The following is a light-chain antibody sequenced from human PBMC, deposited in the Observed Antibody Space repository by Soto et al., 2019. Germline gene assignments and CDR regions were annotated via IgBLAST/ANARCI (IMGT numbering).Light chain of an antibody. CDR2: GNS. CDR3: QSYDSSLSGSEV. CDR1: SSNIGAGYD. V-gene: IGLV1-40*01. Sequence: QSVLTQPPSVSGAPGQGVTISCTGSSSNIGAGYDVHWYQQLPGTAPKLLIYGNSNRPSGVPDRFSGSKSGTSASLAITGLQAEDEADYYCQSYDSSLSGSEVFGGGTKVTVL. J-gene: IGLJ2*01.